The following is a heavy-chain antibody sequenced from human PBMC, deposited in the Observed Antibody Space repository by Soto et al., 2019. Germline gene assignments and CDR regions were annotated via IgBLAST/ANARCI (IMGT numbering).Heavy chain of an antibody. CDR3: TTGSEEGV. J-gene: IGHJ6*02. CDR1: GLPISNAW. V-gene: IGHV3-15*07. CDR2: IKTKSEGGPT. Sequence: EVQLVESGGGFIQPGGSLRLSCAASGLPISNAWMNWVRQAPGKGLEWVGRIKTKSEGGPTDYAAAVKGRFTVSRDDSKNTLYLQMNSLKTEDTAVYYCTTGSEEGVWGQGTTVTVSS.